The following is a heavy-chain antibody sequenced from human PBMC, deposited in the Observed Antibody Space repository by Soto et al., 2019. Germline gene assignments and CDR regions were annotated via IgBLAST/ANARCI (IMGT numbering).Heavy chain of an antibody. V-gene: IGHV3-7*03. CDR2: INKDGSEK. D-gene: IGHD1-26*01. J-gene: IGHJ4*02. Sequence: PGGSLRLSWAASGFTFSSYWMNWVRQAPGKGLEWVANINKDGSEKYYVDSVKGRFTISRDNAKNSLYLQMNGLRAEDTAVYYCAREYSRSYYDYWGQGTLVTVSS. CDR3: AREYSRSYYDY. CDR1: GFTFSSYW.